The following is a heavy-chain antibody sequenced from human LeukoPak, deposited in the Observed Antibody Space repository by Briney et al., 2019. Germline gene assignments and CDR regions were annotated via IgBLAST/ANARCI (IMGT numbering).Heavy chain of an antibody. J-gene: IGHJ6*03. CDR3: ARETWNYDATYYSYYVDV. CDR1: GFTFSSYA. V-gene: IGHV3-23*01. D-gene: IGHD1-7*01. CDR2: ISGSGGST. Sequence: GGSLRLSCAASGFTFSSYAMSWVRQAPGRGLEGVSAISGSGGSTYYADSVKGRFTISRDNSKNTLYLQMNSLRVEDTAVYHCARETWNYDATYYSYYVDVWGTGTTVAVSS.